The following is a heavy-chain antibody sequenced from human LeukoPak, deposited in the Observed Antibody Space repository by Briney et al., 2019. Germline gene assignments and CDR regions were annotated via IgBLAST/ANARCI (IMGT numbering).Heavy chain of an antibody. CDR3: ARFDSSGYWGWFDP. D-gene: IGHD3-22*01. J-gene: IGHJ5*02. CDR1: GFSFSSYW. Sequence: GGSLRLSCAASGFSFSSYWMSWVRQAPGKGLEWVANIKQDGSEKYYVDSVKGRFTISRDNPKNSLYLQMNSLRAEDTAVYYCARFDSSGYWGWFDPWGQGTLVTVSS. CDR2: IKQDGSEK. V-gene: IGHV3-7*01.